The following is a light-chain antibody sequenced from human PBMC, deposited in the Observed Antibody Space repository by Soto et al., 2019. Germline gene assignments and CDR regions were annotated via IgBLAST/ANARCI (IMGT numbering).Light chain of an antibody. V-gene: IGKV1-16*01. CDR3: QQYVSFPLT. CDR2: TAS. J-gene: IGKJ4*01. CDR1: QGINKF. Sequence: DIQMTQSPSSLSASVGDSVTITCRASQGINKFLAWFQQKPVTAPKSLISTASRLQSGVPSRFSGSGSGTHFTLTPNNLQPEDFSTYYCQQYVSFPLTFGGSTRVEIK.